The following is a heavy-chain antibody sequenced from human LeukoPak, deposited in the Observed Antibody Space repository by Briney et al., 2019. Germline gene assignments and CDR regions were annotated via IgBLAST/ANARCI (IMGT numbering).Heavy chain of an antibody. CDR3: ARGSQRITIVRGVIGFDY. CDR2: IYYSGST. CDR1: GGSITSHY. Sequence: SETLSLTCTDSGGSITSHYWSWIRQPPGKGLEWIGYIYYSGSTNYNPSLKSRVTISVGTSKNQCSLKLSSVTAEDTAVYYCARGSQRITIVRGVIGFDYWGQGTLVTVSS. J-gene: IGHJ4*02. V-gene: IGHV4-59*11. D-gene: IGHD3-10*01.